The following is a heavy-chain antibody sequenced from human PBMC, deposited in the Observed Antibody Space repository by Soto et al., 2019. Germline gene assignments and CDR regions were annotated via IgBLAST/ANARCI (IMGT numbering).Heavy chain of an antibody. Sequence: GGPLRLSCAASGFTFSSYGMHWVRQAPGKGLEWVAVIWYDGSNKYYADSVKGRFTISRDNSRNTVYLQMNSLRVEDTAVYYCAKGGGSGYFAYHYIDVWGKGTTVTVSS. J-gene: IGHJ6*03. CDR3: AKGGGSGYFAYHYIDV. D-gene: IGHD3-3*01. V-gene: IGHV3-33*06. CDR1: GFTFSSYG. CDR2: IWYDGSNK.